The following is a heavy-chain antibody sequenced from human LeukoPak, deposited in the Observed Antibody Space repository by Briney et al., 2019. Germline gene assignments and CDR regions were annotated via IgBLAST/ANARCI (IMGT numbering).Heavy chain of an antibody. CDR3: ARVVNLSFDY. CDR1: GYTFPNYW. V-gene: IGHV5-51*01. CDR2: IYPGDSDT. D-gene: IGHD2-15*01. J-gene: IGHJ4*02. Sequence: GESLKISCKGSGYTFPNYWIGLVRQMPGKGLEWMGIIYPGDSDTRYSPSFQGQVTFSADKSINTAYLQWSSLKASDTAIFYCARVVNLSFDYWGQGTLVTASS.